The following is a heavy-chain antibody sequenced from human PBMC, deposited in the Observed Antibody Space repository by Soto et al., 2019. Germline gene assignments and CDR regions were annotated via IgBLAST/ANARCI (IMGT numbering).Heavy chain of an antibody. D-gene: IGHD3-3*01. CDR2: IYYSGST. CDR3: ARSPLVGVVITYYFDY. V-gene: IGHV4-39*01. Sequence: QLQLQESGPGLVKPSETLSLTCTVSGGSISSSSYYWGWIRQPPGKGLEWIGSIYYSGSTYYNPSLKSRVTISVDTSKNQFSLKLSSVTAADTTVYYCARSPLVGVVITYYFDYWGQGTLVTVSS. CDR1: GGSISSSSYY. J-gene: IGHJ4*02.